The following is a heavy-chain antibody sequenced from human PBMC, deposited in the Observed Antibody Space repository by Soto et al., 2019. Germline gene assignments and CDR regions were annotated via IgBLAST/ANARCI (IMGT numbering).Heavy chain of an antibody. CDR1: GGPFSTSS. D-gene: IGHD4-17*01. J-gene: IGHJ3*02. CDR3: ARGHEYGGNPDAFDI. V-gene: IGHV1-69*14. CDR2: ILPIFGTA. Sequence: QVQLVQSGAEVKKPGSSVKVSCKTSGGPFSTSSSNWLRQAPGQWPEWMGNILPIFGTADYAQKFQDRVTITADKSTYTAYLELRSLFSEDTAVYYCARGHEYGGNPDAFDIWGQGTVVTVSS.